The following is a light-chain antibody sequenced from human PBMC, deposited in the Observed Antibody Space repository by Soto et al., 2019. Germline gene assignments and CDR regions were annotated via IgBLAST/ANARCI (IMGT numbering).Light chain of an antibody. CDR3: CLYAGSSTPYV. V-gene: IGLV2-23*02. J-gene: IGLJ1*01. Sequence: QSALTQPASVSGSPGQSITISCTGTSSDVGSYNLVSWYQQHPGKAPKLMIYEVSKRPSGVSNRFSGSKSGNTASLTISGLQAEDEADYYCCLYAGSSTPYVFGTGNKVTVL. CDR2: EVS. CDR1: SSDVGSYNL.